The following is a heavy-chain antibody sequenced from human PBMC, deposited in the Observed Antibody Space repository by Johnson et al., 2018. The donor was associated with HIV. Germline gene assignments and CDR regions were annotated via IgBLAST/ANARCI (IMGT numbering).Heavy chain of an antibody. D-gene: IGHD6-13*01. CDR2: ISSSGRTI. Sequence: VQLVESGGGVVQPGRSLRLSCAASGFTFSSYAMHWVRQAPGKGLEWVSYISSSGRTIYYADSVKGRFTISRDNAKNSLYLQMNSLRAEDTAVYYCAKDQWSSSWTNDAFDIWGQGTMVTVSS. CDR1: GFTFSSYA. J-gene: IGHJ3*02. V-gene: IGHV3-48*03. CDR3: AKDQWSSSWTNDAFDI.